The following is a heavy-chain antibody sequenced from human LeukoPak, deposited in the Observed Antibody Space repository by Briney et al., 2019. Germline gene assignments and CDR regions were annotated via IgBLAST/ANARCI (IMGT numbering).Heavy chain of an antibody. D-gene: IGHD3-3*01. J-gene: IGHJ4*02. V-gene: IGHV4-34*01. CDR1: GGSFSGYY. Sequence: SETLSLTCAVYGGSFSGYYWSWIRQPPGKGLEWIGEINHSGGTNYNPSLKSRVTISVDTSKNQFSLKLSSVTAADTAVYYCARGNRDYYDFASLSPPDYWGQGTLVTVSS. CDR2: INHSGGT. CDR3: ARGNRDYYDFASLSPPDY.